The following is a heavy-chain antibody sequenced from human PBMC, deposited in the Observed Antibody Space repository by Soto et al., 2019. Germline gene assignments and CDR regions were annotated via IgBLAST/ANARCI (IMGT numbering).Heavy chain of an antibody. Sequence: SETLSLTCAVYGGSFSGYYWSWIRQPPGKGLEWIGEINHSGSTNYNPSLKSRVTISVDTSKNQFSLKLSSVTAADTAVYYCARGPWTHRPTYYFDYWGQGTLVTVSS. CDR3: ARGPWTHRPTYYFDY. CDR2: INHSGST. D-gene: IGHD5-12*01. J-gene: IGHJ4*02. CDR1: GGSFSGYY. V-gene: IGHV4-34*01.